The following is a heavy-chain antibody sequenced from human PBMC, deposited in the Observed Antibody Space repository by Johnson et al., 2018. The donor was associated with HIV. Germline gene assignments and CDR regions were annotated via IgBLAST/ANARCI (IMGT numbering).Heavy chain of an antibody. D-gene: IGHD3-10*01. CDR2: IYSGGST. J-gene: IGHJ3*02. CDR1: GFTVSSNY. Sequence: VQLVESGGGVVQPGRSLRLSCAASGFTVSSNYMSWVRQAPGKGLEWVSLIYSGGSTFYADSVRGRFTISRDTSKNTMYLQMNSLRAEDTAVYYCARESLEFWSRGAFDIWGQGTMVTVSS. CDR3: ARESLEFWSRGAFDI. V-gene: IGHV3-53*01.